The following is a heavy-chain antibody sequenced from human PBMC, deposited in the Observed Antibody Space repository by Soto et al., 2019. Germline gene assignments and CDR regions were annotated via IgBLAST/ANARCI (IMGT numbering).Heavy chain of an antibody. CDR1: GFTFSSYG. CDR3: AKDRGGYSYGPQWFDP. Sequence: GGSLRLSCAASGFTFSSYGMHWVRQAPGKGLEWVAVISYDGSNKYYADSVKGRFTISRDNSKNTLYLQMNSLRAEDTAVYYCAKDRGGYSYGPQWFDPWGQGTLVTVSS. V-gene: IGHV3-30*18. D-gene: IGHD5-18*01. J-gene: IGHJ5*02. CDR2: ISYDGSNK.